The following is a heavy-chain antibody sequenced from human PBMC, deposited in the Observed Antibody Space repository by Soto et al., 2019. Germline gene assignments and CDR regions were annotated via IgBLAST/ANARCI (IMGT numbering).Heavy chain of an antibody. V-gene: IGHV4-39*01. J-gene: IGHJ6*02. CDR3: ATPAPSSSSQGDGYYYYGMDV. D-gene: IGHD6-6*01. CDR2: IYYSGST. Sequence: SETLSLTCTVSGGSISSSSYYWGWIRQPPGKGLEWIGSIYYSGSTYYNPSLKSRVTISVDTSKNQFSLKLSSVTAADTAVYYCATPAPSSSSQGDGYYYYGMDVWGQGTTVTVS. CDR1: GGSISSSSYY.